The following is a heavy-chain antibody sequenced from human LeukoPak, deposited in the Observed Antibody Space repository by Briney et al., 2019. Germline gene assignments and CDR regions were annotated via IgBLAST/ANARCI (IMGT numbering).Heavy chain of an antibody. CDR3: ARHASDTAGRFDP. V-gene: IGHV4-34*01. J-gene: IGHJ5*02. D-gene: IGHD5-18*01. CDR2: INHSGST. CDR1: GGSFSGYY. Sequence: PSETLSLTCAVYGGSFSGYYWSWIRQPPGKGLEWIGEINHSGSTNYNPSLKSRVTISVDTSKNQFSLKLSSVTAADTAVYYCARHASDTAGRFDPWGQGTLVTVSS.